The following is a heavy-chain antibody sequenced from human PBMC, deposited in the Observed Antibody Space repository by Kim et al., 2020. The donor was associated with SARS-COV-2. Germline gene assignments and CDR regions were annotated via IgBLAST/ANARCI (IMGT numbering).Heavy chain of an antibody. CDR2: I. V-gene: IGHV3-11*04. CDR3: ARGPNYSPFDY. Sequence: IYSACSWRGRLPISRDNDKNSLVLQMNSLRAEDTAVYYCARGPNYSPFDYWGQGTLVTVSS. D-gene: IGHD4-4*01. J-gene: IGHJ4*02.